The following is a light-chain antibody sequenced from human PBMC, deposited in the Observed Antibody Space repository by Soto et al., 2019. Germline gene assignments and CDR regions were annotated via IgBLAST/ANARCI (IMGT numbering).Light chain of an antibody. CDR3: QQRSNWPLT. V-gene: IGKV3-11*01. CDR1: QSISIY. CDR2: DAY. Sequence: EIVLTQSPATLSLSPGERATLSCRASQSISIYLAWYRQKPGQAPRVLIYDAYNRATGIPARFSGSGSGTDFTLTISSLEPEDFAVYYCQQRSNWPLTFGGGTRVEIK. J-gene: IGKJ4*01.